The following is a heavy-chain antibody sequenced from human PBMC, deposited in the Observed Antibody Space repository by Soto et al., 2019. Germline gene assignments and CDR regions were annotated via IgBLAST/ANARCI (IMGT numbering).Heavy chain of an antibody. V-gene: IGHV3-23*01. CDR2: ISGSTGNT. CDR3: AKDLGELLFDYFDY. CDR1: GFTFSSYS. J-gene: IGHJ4*02. D-gene: IGHD3-10*01. Sequence: GGSLRLSCAASGFTFSSYSMNWVRQAPGKGLEWVSTISGSTGNTYYTDSVKGRFTISRDNSKNTLYLQMNSLRAEDTAVYYCAKDLGELLFDYFDYWGQGTLVTVSS.